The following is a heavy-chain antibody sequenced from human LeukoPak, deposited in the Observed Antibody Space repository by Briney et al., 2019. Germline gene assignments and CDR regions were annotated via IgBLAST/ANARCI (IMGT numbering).Heavy chain of an antibody. J-gene: IGHJ4*02. V-gene: IGHV1-2*02. D-gene: IGHD5-24*01. CDR2: INPKSGDT. Sequence: EASVRVSCKASGYTFTAYYMHWVRQAPGQGPEWMGWINPKSGDTNYAQKFQGRVTITRDTSISTGYMELSRLTSDDTAVYYCARETGQFEHDSWGQGTLVTVSS. CDR1: GYTFTAYY. CDR3: ARETGQFEHDS.